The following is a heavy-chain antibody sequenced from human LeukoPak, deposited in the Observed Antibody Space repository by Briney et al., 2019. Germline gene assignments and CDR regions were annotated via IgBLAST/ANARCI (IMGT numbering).Heavy chain of an antibody. CDR3: AKDPNYYYDSSVHFDY. Sequence: GGSLRLSCAASGFTFSSYAMHWVRQAPGKGLEWVAVISYDGSNKYYADSVKGRFTISRDNSKNTLYLQMNSLRAEDTAVYYCAKDPNYYYDSSVHFDYWGQGTLVTVSS. V-gene: IGHV3-30-3*01. CDR2: ISYDGSNK. D-gene: IGHD3-22*01. CDR1: GFTFSSYA. J-gene: IGHJ4*02.